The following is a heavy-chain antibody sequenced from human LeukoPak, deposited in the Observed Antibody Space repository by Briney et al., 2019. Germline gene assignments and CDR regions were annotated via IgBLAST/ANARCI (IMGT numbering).Heavy chain of an antibody. CDR1: GYTFTGYY. CDR3: ARYCSTATCSEGDVY. CDR2: NNPNSGDT. V-gene: IGHV1-2*02. J-gene: IGHJ4*02. D-gene: IGHD2-2*01. Sequence: ASVNVSCKASGYTFTGYYIHWVRQAPGQGLEWMGWNNPNSGDTKYAQKFQGRVTMTRDTSISTAYMELNSLRSDDTAVYYCARYCSTATCSEGDVYWGQGTLVTVSS.